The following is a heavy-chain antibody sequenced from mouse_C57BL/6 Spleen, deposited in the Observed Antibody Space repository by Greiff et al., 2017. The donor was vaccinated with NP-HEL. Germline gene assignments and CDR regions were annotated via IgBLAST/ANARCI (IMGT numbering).Heavy chain of an antibody. Sequence: VQLQQSGPELVKPGASVKISCKASGYTFTDYYMNWVKQSHGKSLEWIGDINPNNGGTSYNQKFKGKATLTVDKSSSTAYMELRSLTSEDSAVYYCARDEACCYAFAYWGQGTSVTVSS. CDR3: ARDEACCYAFAY. CDR1: GYTFTDYY. J-gene: IGHJ4*01. CDR2: INPNNGGT. V-gene: IGHV1-26*01.